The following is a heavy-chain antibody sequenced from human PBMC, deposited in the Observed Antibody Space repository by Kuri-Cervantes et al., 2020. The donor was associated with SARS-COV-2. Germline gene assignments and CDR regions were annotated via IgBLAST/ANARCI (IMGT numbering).Heavy chain of an antibody. D-gene: IGHD3-22*01. CDR2: ISYDGSNK. J-gene: IGHJ4*02. V-gene: IGHV3-30*18. Sequence: GESLKISCAASGFTFSSYGMHWVRQAPGKGLEWAAAISYDGSNKYYADSVKGRFTISRDNSKNTLYLQMNSLRAEDTAVYYCAKDLGGYVGYWGQGTLVTVSS. CDR1: GFTFSSYG. CDR3: AKDLGGYVGY.